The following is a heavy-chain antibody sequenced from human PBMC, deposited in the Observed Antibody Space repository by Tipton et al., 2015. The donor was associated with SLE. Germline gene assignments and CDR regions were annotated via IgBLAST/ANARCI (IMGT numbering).Heavy chain of an antibody. D-gene: IGHD3-10*01. J-gene: IGHJ4*02. CDR1: GFSFGDYA. CDR3: VKDSSGSYSSFFDY. CDR2: ISWTSNSI. V-gene: IGHV3-9*01. Sequence: SLRLSCEVSGFSFGDYAMHWVRQAPGKGLEWVSSISWTSNSIAYADSVRGRFTISRDNAKNSLYLQMNSLRAEDTALYYCVKDSSGSYSSFFDYWGQGTLVTVSS.